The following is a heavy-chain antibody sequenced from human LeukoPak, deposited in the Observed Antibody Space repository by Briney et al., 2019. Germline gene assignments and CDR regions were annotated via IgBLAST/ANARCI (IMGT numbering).Heavy chain of an antibody. Sequence: GGSLRLSCAASGFTFSSYAMHWVRQAPCKGLEWVAVISYDGSNKYYADSVKGRFTISRDNSKNTLYLQMNSLRAEDTAVYYCARGPHGYYYDSSGYYSTLDYWGQGTLVTVSS. CDR3: ARGPHGYYYDSSGYYSTLDY. J-gene: IGHJ4*02. CDR1: GFTFSSYA. V-gene: IGHV3-30-3*01. CDR2: ISYDGSNK. D-gene: IGHD3-22*01.